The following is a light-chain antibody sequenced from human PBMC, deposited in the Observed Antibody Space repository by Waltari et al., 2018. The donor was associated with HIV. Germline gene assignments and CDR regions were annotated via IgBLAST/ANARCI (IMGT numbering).Light chain of an antibody. CDR3: ASWDDSLKGV. CDR2: SDN. Sequence: QSVLTQPPSASGTPGQRVTISCSGSPSTIGSNTVNWYQQLPGTAPKLLIYSDNQRPSGVPDRFSGSKSGTSASLAISGLQSEDEADYYCASWDDSLKGVFGGGTKLTVL. V-gene: IGLV1-44*01. J-gene: IGLJ3*02. CDR1: PSTIGSNT.